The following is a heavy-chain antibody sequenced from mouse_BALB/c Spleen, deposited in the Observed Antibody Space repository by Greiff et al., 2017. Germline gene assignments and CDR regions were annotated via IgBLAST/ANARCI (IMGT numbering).Heavy chain of an antibody. D-gene: IGHD1-1*02. Sequence: EVMLVESGGGLVQPGGSRKLSCAASGFTFSSFGMHWVRQAPEKGLEWVAYISSGSSTIYYADTVKGRFTISRDNPKNTLFLQMTSLRSEDTAMYYCARDYGGYAMDYWGQGTSVTVSS. CDR3: ARDYGGYAMDY. V-gene: IGHV5-17*02. CDR2: ISSGSSTI. CDR1: GFTFSSFG. J-gene: IGHJ4*01.